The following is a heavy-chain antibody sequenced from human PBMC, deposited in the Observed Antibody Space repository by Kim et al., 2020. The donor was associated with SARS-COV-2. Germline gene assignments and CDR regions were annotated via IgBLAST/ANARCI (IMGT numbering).Heavy chain of an antibody. J-gene: IGHJ4*02. Sequence: GGSLRLSCQASGFIYTNYWMSWVRQAPGKGLEWVANINQDGSDKNYVDSVKGRFTVSRDNAKSSLYLQMNSLRAEDTAVYYCARVREYYYGSSGTQIAYYYDYRGPATLVTVAS. V-gene: IGHV3-7*03. CDR3: ARVREYYYGSSGTQIAYYYDY. D-gene: IGHD3-10*01. CDR2: INQDGSDK. CDR1: GFIYTNYW.